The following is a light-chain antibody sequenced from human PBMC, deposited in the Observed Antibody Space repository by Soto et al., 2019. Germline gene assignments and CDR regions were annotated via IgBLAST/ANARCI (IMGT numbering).Light chain of an antibody. CDR3: QSYGSSLSAYV. CDR2: ANI. J-gene: IGLJ1*01. Sequence: QSVLTQPPSVSGAPGQRVTISCTGSSSNIGAGYDVHWYQQLPGTAPKLLIYANINRPAGVPDRFSGSKSGTSASLAIQAEDEADYYCQSYGSSLSAYVFGTGTKVTVL. CDR1: SSNIGAGYD. V-gene: IGLV1-40*01.